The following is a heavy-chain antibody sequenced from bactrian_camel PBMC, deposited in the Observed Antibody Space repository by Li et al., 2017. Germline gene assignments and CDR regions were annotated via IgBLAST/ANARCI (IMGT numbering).Heavy chain of an antibody. V-gene: IGHV3-2*01. J-gene: IGHJ4*01. CDR2: IYSNGGNT. CDR1: GFTSSVYH. D-gene: IGHD7*01. Sequence: HVQLVESGGGLVQPGGSLRLSCAASGFTSSVYHITWVRQAPGKGLVWVSSIYSNGGNTYYADSVKGRFTISRDIAKGTVSLQMNSLKSEDTALYYCAIGWPISSWGQGTQVTVS. CDR3: AIGWPISS.